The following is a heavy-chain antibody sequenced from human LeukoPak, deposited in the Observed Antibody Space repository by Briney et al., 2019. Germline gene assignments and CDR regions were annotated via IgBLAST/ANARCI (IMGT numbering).Heavy chain of an antibody. D-gene: IGHD3-10*01. V-gene: IGHV1-18*01. CDR1: GYTFTSYG. CDR3: ARGARAMVRGYCDY. CDR2: ISAYNGNT. J-gene: IGHJ4*02. Sequence: GASVKVSCKASGYTFTSYGISWVRQAPGQGLEWKGWISAYNGNTNYAQKLQGRVTMTTDTSTSTAYMELRSLRSDDTAVYYCARGARAMVRGYCDYWGQGTLVTVSS.